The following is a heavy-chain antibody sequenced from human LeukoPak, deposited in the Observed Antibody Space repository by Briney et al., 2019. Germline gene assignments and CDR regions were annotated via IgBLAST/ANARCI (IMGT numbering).Heavy chain of an antibody. CDR3: ARGAVRGGTNFDY. V-gene: IGHV6-1*01. J-gene: IGHJ4*02. CDR1: GDSVSGSPAV. CDR2: AYYRSKWYI. D-gene: IGHD3-10*01. Sequence: SQTLSLTCAISGDSVSGSPAVWNWIRQSPSRGLEWLGRAYYRSKWYIDYAVSVKGRITITPDTSKNQFSLQLNSVTPENTAVYYCARGAVRGGTNFDYWGQGTLVTVSS.